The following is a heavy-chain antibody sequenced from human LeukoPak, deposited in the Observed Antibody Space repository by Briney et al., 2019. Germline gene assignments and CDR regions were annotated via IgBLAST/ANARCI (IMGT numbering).Heavy chain of an antibody. Sequence: GGSLRLSCAASGFTFSSYSMNWVRQAPGKGLEWVSSISSSSSYIYYADSVKGRFTISRDNAKNSLYLQMNSLRAEDTAVYYCARDSNYYDSSGYYSAPYWGQGTLVTVSS. D-gene: IGHD3-22*01. V-gene: IGHV3-21*01. CDR2: ISSSSSYI. CDR3: ARDSNYYDSSGYYSAPY. J-gene: IGHJ4*02. CDR1: GFTFSSYS.